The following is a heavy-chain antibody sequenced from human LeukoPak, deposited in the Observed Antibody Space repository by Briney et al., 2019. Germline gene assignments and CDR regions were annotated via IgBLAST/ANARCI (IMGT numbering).Heavy chain of an antibody. V-gene: IGHV3-33*08. Sequence: GESLRLSCAASGFTFSTYSMTWVRQAPGKGLEWVAGILYNGSNKYYADSVKGRFTISRDNSKNTLYLQMNSLRVEDTAVYYCARAGGYCSGGSCYRGYSWFDPWGQGTLVTVSS. D-gene: IGHD2-15*01. CDR3: ARAGGYCSGGSCYRGYSWFDP. J-gene: IGHJ5*02. CDR2: ILYNGSNK. CDR1: GFTFSTYS.